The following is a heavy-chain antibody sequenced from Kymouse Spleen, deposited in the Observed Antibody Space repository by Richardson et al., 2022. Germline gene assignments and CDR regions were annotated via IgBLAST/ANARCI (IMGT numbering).Heavy chain of an antibody. CDR2: INHSGST. CDR3: ARVGSGSYPYGMDV. Sequence: QVQLQQWGAGLLKPSETLSLTCAVYGGSFSGYYWSWIRQPPGKGLEWIGEINHSGSTNYNPSLKSRVTISVDTSKNQFSLKLSSVTAADTAVYYCARVGSGSYPYGMDVWGQGTTVTVSS. J-gene: IGHJ6*02. V-gene: IGHV4-34*01. D-gene: IGHD3-10*01. CDR1: GGSFSGYY.